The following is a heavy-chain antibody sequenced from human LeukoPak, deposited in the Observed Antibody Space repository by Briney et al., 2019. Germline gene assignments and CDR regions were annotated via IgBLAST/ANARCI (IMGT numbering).Heavy chain of an antibody. V-gene: IGHV3-15*01. J-gene: IGHJ6*03. Sequence: GGSLRLSCAASGFPFSNAWMSWVRQAPGKGLEWVGRIKSKTDGGTTDYAAPVKGRFTISRDDSKNTLYLQMNSLKTEDTAVYYCTTEVLWFGESHYYYYYMDVWGKGTTVTISS. D-gene: IGHD3-10*01. CDR1: GFPFSNAW. CDR2: IKSKTDGGTT. CDR3: TTEVLWFGESHYYYYYMDV.